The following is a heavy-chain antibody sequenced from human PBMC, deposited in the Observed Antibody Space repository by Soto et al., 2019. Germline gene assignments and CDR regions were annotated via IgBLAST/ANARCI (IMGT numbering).Heavy chain of an antibody. D-gene: IGHD2-15*01. V-gene: IGHV4-4*02. CDR1: GGSISSSNW. Sequence: SETLSLTCAVSGGSISSSNWWRWVRQPPGKGLEWIGEVYPGGSTNYNPSLKSRVTISLDKSKNQFSLKLSSVTAADTAVYYCARDGDYSTFDYWGQGTLVTAPQ. CDR3: ARDGDYSTFDY. J-gene: IGHJ4*02. CDR2: VYPGGST.